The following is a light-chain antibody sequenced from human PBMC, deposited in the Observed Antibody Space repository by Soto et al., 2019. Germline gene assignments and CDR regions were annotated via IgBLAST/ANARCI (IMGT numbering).Light chain of an antibody. CDR3: FLSYTVTRV. J-gene: IGLJ3*02. V-gene: IGLV7-46*01. CDR2: DTG. Sequence: QTVVTQEPSLTVSPGGTVTLTCGSSTGPVTSGHCPSWCQRNPGQAPRTLIYDTGVKHSWTPALFSGSLLGGKTALALSGAQPDDEAEDYCFLSYTVTRVFCGGTTLTVL. CDR1: TGPVTSGHC.